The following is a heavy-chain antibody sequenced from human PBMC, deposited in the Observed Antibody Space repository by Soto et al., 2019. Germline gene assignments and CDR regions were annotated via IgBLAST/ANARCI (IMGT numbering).Heavy chain of an antibody. J-gene: IGHJ5*02. Sequence: KPSETLSLTCTVSGDSIGSSRYYWAWVRRPPGKGLEWVGTIYYDGTTYYSPSLKTRLTMSVDTSKNQFSLKLRSILAADTAFYYRARYFDTSQRPYFDHWGQGALVTVSS. CDR2: IYYDGTT. V-gene: IGHV4-39*01. CDR1: GDSIGSSRYY. D-gene: IGHD3-22*01. CDR3: ARYFDTSQRPYFDH.